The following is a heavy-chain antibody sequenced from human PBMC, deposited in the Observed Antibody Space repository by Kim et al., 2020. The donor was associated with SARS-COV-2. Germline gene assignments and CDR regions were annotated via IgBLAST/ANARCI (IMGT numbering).Heavy chain of an antibody. D-gene: IGHD5-12*01. J-gene: IGHJ4*02. CDR1: GGSFSGYY. CDR2: INHSGRT. V-gene: IGHV4-34*01. Sequence: SETLSLTCAVYGGSFSGYYWSWIRQPPGKGLEWIGEINHSGRTNYNPSLKSRVTISVDTSKNQFSLKLSSVTAADTAVYYCARRYSGYDFWGQGTLVTVSS. CDR3: ARRYSGYDF.